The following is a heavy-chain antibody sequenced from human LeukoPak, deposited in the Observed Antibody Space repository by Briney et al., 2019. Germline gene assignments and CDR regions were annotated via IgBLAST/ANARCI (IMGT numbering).Heavy chain of an antibody. V-gene: IGHV1-18*01. CDR3: ARVSGSIVARSAWFDS. CDR1: GYIFTKYG. CDR2: ISAYDGYT. D-gene: IGHD6-6*01. Sequence: ASVKVSCKASGYIFTKYGFTWVRQAPGQGLEWMGWISAYDGYTNHAQKFQGRVTMTTDASTSTAYMELRSLRSDDTAVYYCARVSGSIVARSAWFDSWGQGTQVTVPS. J-gene: IGHJ5*01.